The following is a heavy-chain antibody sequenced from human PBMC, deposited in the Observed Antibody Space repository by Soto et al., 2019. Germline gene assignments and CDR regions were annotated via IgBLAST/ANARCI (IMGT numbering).Heavy chain of an antibody. D-gene: IGHD3-16*01. CDR2: ISSSGGNT. V-gene: IGHV3-23*01. CDR1: GFTFSSYA. J-gene: IGHJ4*02. CDR3: AKGGGGTYRRDDY. Sequence: EVQLWESGGGLVQPGGSLRISCAASGFTFSSYAMSWVRQAPGKGLEWVSSISSSGGNTYFADSVKGRFTISRDNSKNTLYLQMSSLRAEDTAVYYCAKGGGGTYRRDDYWGQGTQVTVSS.